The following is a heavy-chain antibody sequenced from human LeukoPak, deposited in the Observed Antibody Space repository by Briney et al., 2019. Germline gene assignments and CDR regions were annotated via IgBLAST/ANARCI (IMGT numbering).Heavy chain of an antibody. J-gene: IGHJ6*02. Sequence: PSETLSLTCTVSGGSISSYYWSWIRQPPGKGLEWIGYIYYSGSTNYNPSLKSRVTISVDTSKNQFSLKLSSVTAADTAVYYSYYYYGMDVWGQGTTVTVSS. CDR2: IYYSGST. CDR1: GGSISSYY. V-gene: IGHV4-59*12. CDR3: YYYYGMDV.